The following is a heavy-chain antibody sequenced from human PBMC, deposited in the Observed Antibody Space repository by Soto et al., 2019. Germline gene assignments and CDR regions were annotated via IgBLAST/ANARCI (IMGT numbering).Heavy chain of an antibody. CDR2: INPHTGGT. D-gene: IGHD2-15*01. CDR3: ARIWEGYCDSSICPGDY. Sequence: QAQLVQSGAEVKKPGASVKVSCKASGYSFNAYYIHWVRQAPGQGLEWMGRINPHTGGTKYAEKFQVRVTLTRETSISTVYMVISGMRSDDKAVYYCARIWEGYCDSSICPGDYWGQGTLVTVSS. J-gene: IGHJ4*02. V-gene: IGHV1-2*02. CDR1: GYSFNAYY.